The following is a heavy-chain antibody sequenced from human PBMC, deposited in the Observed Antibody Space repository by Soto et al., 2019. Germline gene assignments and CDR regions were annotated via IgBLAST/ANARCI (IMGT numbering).Heavy chain of an antibody. V-gene: IGHV4-34*01. Sequence: SETLSLTCVVYGGSFSGYYWSWIRQPPGKGLEWIGEINHSGSTNYNPSLKSRVTISVDTSKNPFSLKLSSVTAADTAVYYCERCIVAATRALRYYYYGMDVRGQGTMVPVSS. CDR1: GGSFSGYY. CDR3: ERCIVAATRALRYYYYGMDV. D-gene: IGHD2-15*01. J-gene: IGHJ6*02. CDR2: INHSGST.